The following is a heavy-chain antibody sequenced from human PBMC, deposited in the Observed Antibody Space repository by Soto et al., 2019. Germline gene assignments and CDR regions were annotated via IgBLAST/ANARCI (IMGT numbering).Heavy chain of an antibody. V-gene: IGHV3-66*01. CDR2: IYSGGST. CDR3: ARTARISVDY. CDR1: GXTXSSNY. Sequence: EVQLVESGGGLVQPGGSLRLSCAASGXTXSSNYMSWVRQAPGKGLEWGSVIYSGGSTYYADSVKGRFTISRDNSKNTLYLQMNSLRAEDTAVYYCARTARISVDYWGQGTLVTVSS. J-gene: IGHJ4*02. D-gene: IGHD2-15*01.